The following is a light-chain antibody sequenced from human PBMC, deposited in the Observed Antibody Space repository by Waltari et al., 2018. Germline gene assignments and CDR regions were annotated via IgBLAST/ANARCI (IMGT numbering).Light chain of an antibody. J-gene: IGKJ2*01. CDR2: ATS. CDR1: QSISSY. V-gene: IGKV1-39*01. CDR3: QQSYGTPYT. Sequence: DIQMTQSPSSLSASVGDRVTITCLASQSISSYLNWYQQKPGKAPNLLIYATSSLQSGVPSRFSGSGSGTDFTLTISSLQPEDFATYYCQQSYGTPYTFGQGTKLEIK.